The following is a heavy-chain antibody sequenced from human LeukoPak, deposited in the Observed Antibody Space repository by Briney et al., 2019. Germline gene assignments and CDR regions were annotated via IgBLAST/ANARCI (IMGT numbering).Heavy chain of an antibody. Sequence: GGSLRLSCAASGFTFSNFAMSWVRQAPGKGLEWVSVISGSGSRTYYADSVKGRFTISRDNSKNTLYLQMNSLRAEDTAVYYCAKDWYYDILTGLFDYWGQGTLVTVSS. D-gene: IGHD3-9*01. CDR1: GFTFSNFA. CDR2: ISGSGSRT. CDR3: AKDWYYDILTGLFDY. V-gene: IGHV3-23*01. J-gene: IGHJ4*02.